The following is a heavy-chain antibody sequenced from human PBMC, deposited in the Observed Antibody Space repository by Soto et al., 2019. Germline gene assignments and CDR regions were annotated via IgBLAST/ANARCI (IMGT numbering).Heavy chain of an antibody. CDR2: ISSSSSTI. Sequence: WGPLRLRCAASGCTFSSYSMNCVLKAPGKGLEWVSYISSSSSTIYYADSVEGRFTISRDNAKNSLYLQMNSLRAEDTAVYYCARDRGEYYGSGSYYNYYYYYGMDVWGQGTTVTVSS. CDR1: GCTFSSYS. V-gene: IGHV3-48*01. CDR3: ARDRGEYYGSGSYYNYYYYYGMDV. J-gene: IGHJ6*02. D-gene: IGHD3-10*01.